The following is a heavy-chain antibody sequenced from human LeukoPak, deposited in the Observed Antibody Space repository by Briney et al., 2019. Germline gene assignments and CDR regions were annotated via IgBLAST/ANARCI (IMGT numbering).Heavy chain of an antibody. V-gene: IGHV4-4*07. D-gene: IGHD2-21*02. CDR1: GGSISSYY. CDR2: IYTSGST. Sequence: SETLSLTCTVSGGSISSYYWSWIRQPAGKGLEWIGRIYTSGSTNYNPSLKSRVTMSVDTSKNQFSLKLSSVIAADTAVYYCARDGGYCGGDCFVDVWGKGTTVTVSS. J-gene: IGHJ6*04. CDR3: ARDGGYCGGDCFVDV.